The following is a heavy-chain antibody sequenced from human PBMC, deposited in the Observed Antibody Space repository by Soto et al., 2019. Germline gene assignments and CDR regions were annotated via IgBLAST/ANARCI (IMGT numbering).Heavy chain of an antibody. CDR1: GFTFSSYG. J-gene: IGHJ6*03. CDR3: AKDRDYSGWPSDYYMDV. CDR2: ISYDGSNK. D-gene: IGHD6-19*01. Sequence: ESGGGVVQPGRSLRLSCAASGFTFSSYGMHWVRQAPGKGLEWVAVISYDGSNKYYADSVKGRFTISRDNSKNTLYLQMNSLRAEDTAVYYCAKDRDYSGWPSDYYMDVWGKGTTVTVSS. V-gene: IGHV3-30*18.